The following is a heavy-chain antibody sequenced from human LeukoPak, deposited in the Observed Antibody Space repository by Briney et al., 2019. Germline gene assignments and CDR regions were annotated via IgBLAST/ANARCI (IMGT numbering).Heavy chain of an antibody. V-gene: IGHV3-23*01. J-gene: IGHJ4*02. D-gene: IGHD5-18*01. CDR2: ISGSGGTT. CDR1: GFTFKNYA. CDR3: ARQAYTTMAYIDY. Sequence: GGSLSLSSAASGFTFKNYALSWVRQAPGKGLEWVSVISGSGGTTYYADSVKGRFTISRDNSKNTVFLQMNSLRAGDTAVYYCARQAYTTMAYIDYWGQGTLVTVSS.